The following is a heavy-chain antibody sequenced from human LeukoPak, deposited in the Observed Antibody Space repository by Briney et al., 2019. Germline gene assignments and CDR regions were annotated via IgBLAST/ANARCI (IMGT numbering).Heavy chain of an antibody. D-gene: IGHD1-14*01. J-gene: IGHJ4*02. CDR3: ARDRIGRSKDH. V-gene: IGHV3-53*01. CDR2: IYPDGSS. Sequence: GGSLRLSCAVSGLTISNNYMSWVRQPPGKGLEWVSVIYPDGSSYYTDSVKGRFTISRDNSKNTVYLQMNSLRVDATAVYFCARDRIGRSKDHWGQGSLVTVS. CDR1: GLTISNNY.